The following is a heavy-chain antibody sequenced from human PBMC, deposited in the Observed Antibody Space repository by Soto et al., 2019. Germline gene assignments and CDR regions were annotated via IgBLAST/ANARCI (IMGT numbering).Heavy chain of an antibody. V-gene: IGHV1-46*01. Sequence: EASVKVSCKASGYTFTSYGISWVRQAPGQGLEWIGIINPNGGNTNYAQKFRGRVTMARDTSTSTVYMDLSSLRSDDTAVYYCARDLAAADYWGQGTLVTVSS. J-gene: IGHJ4*02. CDR3: ARDLAAADY. CDR2: INPNGGNT. CDR1: GYTFTSYG. D-gene: IGHD6-13*01.